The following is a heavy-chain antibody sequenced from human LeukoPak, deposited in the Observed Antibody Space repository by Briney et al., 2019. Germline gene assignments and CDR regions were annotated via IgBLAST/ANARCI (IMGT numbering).Heavy chain of an antibody. V-gene: IGHV4-30-2*01. D-gene: IGHD3-10*01. CDR2: IYHSGST. Sequence: SETLSLTCAVSGGSISSGGYSWSWIRQPPGTGLEWIGYIYHSGSTYYNPSLKSRVTLSIDTSKNQFSLRLSSVTAADTAVYYCARDGITMIRGVIGHWGQGTLDTVSS. CDR1: GGSISSGGYS. CDR3: ARDGITMIRGVIGH. J-gene: IGHJ4*01.